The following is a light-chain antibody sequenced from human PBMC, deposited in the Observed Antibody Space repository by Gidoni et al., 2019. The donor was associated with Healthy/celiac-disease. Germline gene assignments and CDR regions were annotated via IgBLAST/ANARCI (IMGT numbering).Light chain of an antibody. J-gene: IGKJ1*01. CDR1: QSISSW. V-gene: IGKV1-5*03. Sequence: DIHMTQSPSTLSASVGDRVTIYLRASQSISSWLAWYQQKSGKAPKLLIYKAYSLESGVPSRCSGSGSGTEVTLTISSLQPDDFATYYCQKYNSYWTFGQGTKVEIK. CDR2: KAY. CDR3: QKYNSYWT.